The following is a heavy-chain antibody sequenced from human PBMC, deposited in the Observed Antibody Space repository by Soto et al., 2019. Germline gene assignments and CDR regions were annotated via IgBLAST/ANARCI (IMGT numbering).Heavy chain of an antibody. Sequence: TLSLTCTVSGGSISSSSYYWTWIRQHPGRGLEWIGYIYYSGNTYYNPSLRSRVTISVDTSKNQFSLKLSSVTAADTAVYYCVRGWPNCSGDSCYSNFDYWGKGALVTVSS. CDR3: VRGWPNCSGDSCYSNFDY. V-gene: IGHV4-31*03. CDR2: IYYSGNT. D-gene: IGHD2-15*01. J-gene: IGHJ4*02. CDR1: GGSISSSSYY.